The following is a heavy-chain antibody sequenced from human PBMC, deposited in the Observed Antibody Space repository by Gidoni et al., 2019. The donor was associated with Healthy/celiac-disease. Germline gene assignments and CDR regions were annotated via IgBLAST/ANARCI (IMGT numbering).Heavy chain of an antibody. D-gene: IGHD2-2*01. CDR1: GGSIIRTNYY. Sequence: QLQLQESGPGLVKPSETLSLTCTVSGGSIIRTNYYWDWIRQPPGKGLEWVGSIYHSGSTHYNPSLKSRVTISVDTPKNQFSLKLSSVTAADTAVYYCASGPQIVVVPAYFDYWGQGTLVTVSS. V-gene: IGHV4-39*01. CDR2: IYHSGST. J-gene: IGHJ4*02. CDR3: ASGPQIVVVPAYFDY.